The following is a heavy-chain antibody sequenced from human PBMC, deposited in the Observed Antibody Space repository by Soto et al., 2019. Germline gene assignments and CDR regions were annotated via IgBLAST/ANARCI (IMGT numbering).Heavy chain of an antibody. Sequence: LSLTCTVSGGSISSGDYYWSWIRQPPGKGLEWIGYIYYSGSTYYNPSLKSRVTISVDTSKNQFSLKLSSVTAADTAVYYCARYYCSSTSCYRTTNPFHYWRQGTLVTVSS. CDR2: IYYSGST. CDR3: ARYYCSSTSCYRTTNPFHY. CDR1: GGSISSGDYY. J-gene: IGHJ4*02. D-gene: IGHD2-2*01. V-gene: IGHV4-30-4*01.